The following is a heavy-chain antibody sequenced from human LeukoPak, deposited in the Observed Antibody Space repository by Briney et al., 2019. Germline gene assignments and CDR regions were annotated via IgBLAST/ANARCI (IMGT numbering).Heavy chain of an antibody. CDR3: ARPSDYYDSSGYPGPFDY. J-gene: IGHJ4*02. Sequence: GESLQISCKGSGYSFTNYWIGWVRQLPGKGLEWMGIIYPGDSDTRYSPSFQGQVTISADKSISTAYLQWSSLKASDTAMYYCARPSDYYDSSGYPGPFDYWGQGTLVTVSS. CDR1: GYSFTNYW. V-gene: IGHV5-51*01. CDR2: IYPGDSDT. D-gene: IGHD3-22*01.